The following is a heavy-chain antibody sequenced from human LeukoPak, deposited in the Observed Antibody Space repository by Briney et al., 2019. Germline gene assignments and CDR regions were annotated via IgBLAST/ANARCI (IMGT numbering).Heavy chain of an antibody. CDR3: ARIPPDIVVVPAATHAFDY. D-gene: IGHD2-2*01. J-gene: IGHJ4*02. CDR2: INHSGST. CDR1: GGSFSGYY. Sequence: PSETLSLTCAVYGGSFSGYYWSRIRQPPGKGLEWIGEINHSGSTNYNPSLKSRVTISVDTSKNQFSLKLSSVTAADTAVYYCARIPPDIVVVPAATHAFDYWGQGTLVTVSS. V-gene: IGHV4-34*01.